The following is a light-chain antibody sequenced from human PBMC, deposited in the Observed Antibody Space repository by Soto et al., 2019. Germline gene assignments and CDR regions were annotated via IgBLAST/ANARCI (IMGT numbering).Light chain of an antibody. V-gene: IGKV1-5*01. CDR1: QSISSW. CDR2: DSS. CDR3: QQYDSFSVT. J-gene: IGKJ5*01. Sequence: VQKTQSPSTLSASVRDRVTIPFRASQSISSWLAWYQQKPGKAPKLLIYDSSSLESGVPSRFSGSGSGTEFRLTISTMQPDDFATYYCQQYDSFSVTFGQGTRLEIK.